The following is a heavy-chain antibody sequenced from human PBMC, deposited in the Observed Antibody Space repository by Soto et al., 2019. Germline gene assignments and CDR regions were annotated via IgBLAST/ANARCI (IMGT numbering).Heavy chain of an antibody. V-gene: IGHV1-24*01. J-gene: IGHJ3*02. CDR2: FDPEDGET. Sequence: ASVKVSCKVSGYTLTELSMHWVRQAPGKGLEWMGGFDPEDGETIYAQKFQGRVTMTEDTSTDTAYMELSSLRSEDTAVYYCATPFRGRQPRWFRAFDIWGQGTMVTVSS. CDR3: ATPFRGRQPRWFRAFDI. D-gene: IGHD3-10*01. CDR1: GYTLTELS.